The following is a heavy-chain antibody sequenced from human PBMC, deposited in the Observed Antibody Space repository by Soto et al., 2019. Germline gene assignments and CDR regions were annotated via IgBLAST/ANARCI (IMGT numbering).Heavy chain of an antibody. J-gene: IGHJ4*02. CDR1: GGSFSGYY. Sequence: QVQLQQWGAGLLKPSETLSLTCAVYGGSFSGYYWSWIRQPPGKGLEWIGEINHSGSTNYNPSLNSRVTTSVDTSKNQFSLKLSSVTAADTAVYYCATRITPLAPLGYWGQGTLVTVSS. D-gene: IGHD3-3*01. CDR3: ATRITPLAPLGY. CDR2: INHSGST. V-gene: IGHV4-34*01.